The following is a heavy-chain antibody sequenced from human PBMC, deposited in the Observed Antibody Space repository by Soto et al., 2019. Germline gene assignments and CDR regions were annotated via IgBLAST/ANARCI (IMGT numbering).Heavy chain of an antibody. J-gene: IGHJ4*02. CDR3: GRLEGLATISYYFDY. D-gene: IGHD6-19*01. CDR2: VYYSGST. Sequence: SETLSLTCTVSGGFVSSSSYYWGWVRQPPGKGLEWIGSVYYSGSTYYNPSLESRVTISVDKSKNQFSLKLMSLSAADTAVYYCGRLEGLATISYYFDYWGKGALVTVSS. CDR1: GGFVSSSSYY. V-gene: IGHV4-39*01.